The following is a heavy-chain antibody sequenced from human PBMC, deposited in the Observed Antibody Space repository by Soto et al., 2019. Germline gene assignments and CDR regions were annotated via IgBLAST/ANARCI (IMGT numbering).Heavy chain of an antibody. CDR3: ARVLGVRGVIIGPDYSYGMDV. J-gene: IGHJ6*04. V-gene: IGHV4-59*01. CDR1: GGSISSYY. D-gene: IGHD3-10*01. Sequence: SETLSLTCTVSGGSISSYYWSWIRQPPGKGLEWIGYIYHSGSTNYNPSLKSRVTISVDTSKNQFSLKLSSVTAADTAVYYCARVLGVRGVIIGPDYSYGMDVWGKGTTVTFPS. CDR2: IYHSGST.